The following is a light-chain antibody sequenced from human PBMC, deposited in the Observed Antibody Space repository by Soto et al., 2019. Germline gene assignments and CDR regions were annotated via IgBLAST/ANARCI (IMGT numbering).Light chain of an antibody. V-gene: IGKV3D-15*01. J-gene: IGKJ5*01. CDR2: YIS. Sequence: IVMTHSPSTLSVPPGETASLSCRASQSAGNFLAWYQQKPGQAPGLLIYYISTRATGIPARFSGSGSGTEFTLTINSLQSEDSAVYYCQQHNDWPLTFGQGTRLEIK. CDR1: QSAGNF. CDR3: QQHNDWPLT.